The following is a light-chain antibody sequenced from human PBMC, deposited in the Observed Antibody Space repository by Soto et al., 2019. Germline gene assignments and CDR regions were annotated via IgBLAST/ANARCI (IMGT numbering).Light chain of an antibody. CDR2: GAS. Sequence: EIVMTQSPAIMSVSPGERATLFCMASHSVGRTLAWYQQKPGQSPRLLVYGASTRANGTPARFSGSGSGTELTLTITSLQSEDVAVYYRSKYNQWPPFTFGQWTK. V-gene: IGKV3-15*01. J-gene: IGKJ2*01. CDR1: HSVGRT. CDR3: SKYNQWPPFT.